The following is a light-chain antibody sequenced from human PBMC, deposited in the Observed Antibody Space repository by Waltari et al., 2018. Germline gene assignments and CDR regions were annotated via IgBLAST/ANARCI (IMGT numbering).Light chain of an antibody. CDR3: QQYVSLPAT. V-gene: IGKV3-20*01. Sequence: EIVLTQSPGTLSLSPGDTAILSCRASQSVSKYLAWYQQKPGQAPRLLIFGASSRATGIPDRVSGSGAGTDLSLSISRVEPEGFAVYYCQQYVSLPATCGQGTKVEIE. CDR2: GAS. J-gene: IGKJ1*01. CDR1: QSVSKY.